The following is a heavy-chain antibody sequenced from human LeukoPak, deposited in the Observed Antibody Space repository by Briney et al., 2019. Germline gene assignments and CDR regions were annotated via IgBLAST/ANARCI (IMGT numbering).Heavy chain of an antibody. CDR3: ARVVRNYYDSSGYYPYYFDY. J-gene: IGHJ4*02. CDR2: ISTSSSYI. V-gene: IGHV3-21*01. D-gene: IGHD3-22*01. CDR1: GFTFSSYS. Sequence: PGGSLILSCAASGFTFSSYSMNWVRRAPGKGLEWVSSISTSSSYIYYADSVKGRFTISRDNAKNSLYLQMNSLRAEDTAVYYCARVVRNYYDSSGYYPYYFDYWGQGTLVTVSS.